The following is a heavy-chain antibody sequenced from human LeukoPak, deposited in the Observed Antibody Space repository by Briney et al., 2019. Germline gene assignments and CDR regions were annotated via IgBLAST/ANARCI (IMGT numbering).Heavy chain of an antibody. CDR1: GFTFSSYS. Sequence: GGSLRPSCAASGFTFSSYSMNWVRQAPGKGLEWVSSISSSSSYIYYADSVKGRFTISRDNAKNSLYLQMNSLRAEDTAVYYCARVTEAPYYFDYWGQGTLVTVPS. CDR3: ARVTEAPYYFDY. V-gene: IGHV3-21*01. J-gene: IGHJ4*02. CDR2: ISSSSSYI.